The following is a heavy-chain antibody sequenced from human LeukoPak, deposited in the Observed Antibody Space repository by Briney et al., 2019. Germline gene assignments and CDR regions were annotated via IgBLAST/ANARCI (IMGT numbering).Heavy chain of an antibody. CDR2: IKQDGSEK. Sequence: GGSLRLSCAASGFTFSSYWMSWVRQAPGKGLEWVANIKQDGSEKYYVDSVKGRFTISRDNAKNSLYLQMNSLRAEDTAVYYCARDGDYYDSSGYDPWGQGTLVTVSS. CDR3: ARDGDYYDSSGYDP. D-gene: IGHD3-22*01. V-gene: IGHV3-7*01. J-gene: IGHJ5*02. CDR1: GFTFSSYW.